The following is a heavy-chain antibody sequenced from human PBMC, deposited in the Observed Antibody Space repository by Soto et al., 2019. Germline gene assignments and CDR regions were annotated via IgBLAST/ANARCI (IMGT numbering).Heavy chain of an antibody. J-gene: IGHJ5*02. CDR3: ARDPLSNAYCIATTCYRVPWFDP. CDR2: ISYDGSNK. D-gene: IGHD2-2*01. Sequence: QVQLVESGGGVVQPGRSLRLSCAASGFTFSSYAMHWVRQAPGKGLEWVAVISYDGSNKYYADSVKGRFTISRDNSKNTLYLQMNSLRAEDTAVYYCARDPLSNAYCIATTCYRVPWFDPWGQGTLVTVSS. CDR1: GFTFSSYA. V-gene: IGHV3-30-3*01.